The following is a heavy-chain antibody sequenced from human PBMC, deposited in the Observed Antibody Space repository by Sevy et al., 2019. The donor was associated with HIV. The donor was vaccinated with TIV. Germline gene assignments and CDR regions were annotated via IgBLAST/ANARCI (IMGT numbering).Heavy chain of an antibody. CDR3: AREAAGYYIVRGVIHD. Sequence: SETLSLTCTVSGGSISSGDYYWSWIRQPPGKGLEWIGYIYYSGSTYYNPSLKGRVTISVDTSKNQFSLKLSSVTAADTAVYYCAREAAGYYIVRGVIHDWGQGTLVTVSS. J-gene: IGHJ4*02. V-gene: IGHV4-30-4*01. D-gene: IGHD3-10*01. CDR1: GGSISSGDYY. CDR2: IYYSGST.